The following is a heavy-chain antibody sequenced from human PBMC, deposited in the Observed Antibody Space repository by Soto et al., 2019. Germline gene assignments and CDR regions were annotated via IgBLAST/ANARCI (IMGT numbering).Heavy chain of an antibody. J-gene: IGHJ6*02. CDR1: GGSFSGYY. Sequence: SETLSLTCAVYGGSFSGYYWSWIRQPPGKGLEWIGEINHSGSTNYNPSLKSRVTISVDTSKNQFSLKLSSVTAADTAVYYCAKDIPRGVLLAYYYGMDVWGQGTTVTVSS. V-gene: IGHV4-34*01. CDR3: AKDIPRGVLLAYYYGMDV. D-gene: IGHD6-6*01. CDR2: INHSGST.